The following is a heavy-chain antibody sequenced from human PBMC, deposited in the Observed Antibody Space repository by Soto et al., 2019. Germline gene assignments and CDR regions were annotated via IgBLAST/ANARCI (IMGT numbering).Heavy chain of an antibody. Sequence: ASVKVSCKASGGTFRNDIITWVRQAPGQGLEWMGRIVLLLDITNYAQKFQGRVTITADKSTGTGYMELNSLRSEDTAVYYCVKNSPIGSTFSGYNGIDYWGKGTLVTVSS. CDR2: IVLLLDIT. CDR3: VKNSPIGSTFSGYNGIDY. J-gene: IGHJ4*02. V-gene: IGHV1-69*02. CDR1: GGTFRNDI. D-gene: IGHD5-18*01.